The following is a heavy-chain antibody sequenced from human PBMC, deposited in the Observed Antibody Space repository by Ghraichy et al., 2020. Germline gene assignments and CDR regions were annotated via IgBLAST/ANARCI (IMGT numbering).Heavy chain of an antibody. Sequence: LSLTCAASGFTFSSYEMNWVRQAPGKGLEWVSYISSSGNTIYYADSVKGRFTISRDNAKNLLYLQMNSLRAEDTAVYYCARDQAFYDRTFDIWGQGTMVTVSS. CDR1: GFTFSSYE. CDR3: ARDQAFYDRTFDI. J-gene: IGHJ3*02. CDR2: ISSSGNTI. D-gene: IGHD5/OR15-5a*01. V-gene: IGHV3-48*03.